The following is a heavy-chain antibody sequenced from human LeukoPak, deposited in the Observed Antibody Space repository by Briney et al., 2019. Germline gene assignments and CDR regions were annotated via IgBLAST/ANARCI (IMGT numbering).Heavy chain of an antibody. CDR1: GFTFSNYA. D-gene: IGHD3-9*01. Sequence: GGSLRLSCAASGFTFSNYAMHWVRQAPGKGLEWVAVISYHGSDKYYADSVQGRFTISRDNSNNMLYLQMSSLRYEDTAVYFCAKVYTLMRGTPENWFDPWGQGTLVTVSS. CDR2: ISYHGSDK. V-gene: IGHV3-30*18. J-gene: IGHJ5*02. CDR3: AKVYTLMRGTPENWFDP.